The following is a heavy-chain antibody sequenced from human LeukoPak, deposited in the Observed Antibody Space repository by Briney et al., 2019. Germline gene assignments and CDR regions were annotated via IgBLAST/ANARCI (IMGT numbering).Heavy chain of an antibody. Sequence: SGGALRLSCAASGFTFSSYAMHRVRQAPGKGLEWVAVISYDGSNKYYADSVKGRFTISRDNSKNTLYLQMNSLRAEDTAVYYCARRAGAYSHRYDYWGQGTLVTVSS. CDR1: GFTFSSYA. V-gene: IGHV3-30*04. CDR3: ARRAGAYSHRYDY. J-gene: IGHJ4*02. CDR2: ISYDGSNK. D-gene: IGHD4/OR15-4a*01.